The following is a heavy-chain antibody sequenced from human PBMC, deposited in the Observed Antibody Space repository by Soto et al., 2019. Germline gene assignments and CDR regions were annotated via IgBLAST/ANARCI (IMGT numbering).Heavy chain of an antibody. CDR2: INHSGST. V-gene: IGHV4-34*01. D-gene: IGHD6-6*01. Sequence: SVMLSLPCTVCGWSYSGYYWSGIRQPPGKGLEWIGEINHSGSTNYNPSLKCRVSISVDTSKNQFPLKLSSVTAADTAVYYCASFSPYRSSFYCGMDVWGQETTVAVSS. CDR1: GWSYSGYY. J-gene: IGHJ6*01. CDR3: ASFSPYRSSFYCGMDV.